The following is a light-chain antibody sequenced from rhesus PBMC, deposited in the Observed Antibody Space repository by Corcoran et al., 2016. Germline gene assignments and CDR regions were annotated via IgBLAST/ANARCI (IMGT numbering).Light chain of an antibody. V-gene: IGKV1S11*01. CDR1: QHIGSW. Sequence: IQMTQSPSSLSASVGDRVTITCQAIQHIGSWLAWYQQKPGKAPNLLIYAASSLQSGAPSRFSGNGSGTEFTLPICSRQPEDFAIYYCQHHNSYPWTFGQGTKVEIK. CDR2: AAS. CDR3: QHHNSYPWT. J-gene: IGKJ1*01.